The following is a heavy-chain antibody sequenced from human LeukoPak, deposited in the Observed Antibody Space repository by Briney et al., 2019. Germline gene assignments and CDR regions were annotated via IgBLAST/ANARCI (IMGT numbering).Heavy chain of an antibody. J-gene: IGHJ3*02. Sequence: SETLSLTCAVYGGSFSGYYWSWIRQPPGKGLEWIGEINHSGSTNYNPSLKSRVTISVDTSKNQFSLKLSSETAADTAVYYCATTATLNHWGGRAFDIWGQGTMVTVSS. CDR2: INHSGST. D-gene: IGHD7-27*01. CDR1: GGSFSGYY. V-gene: IGHV4-34*01. CDR3: ATTATLNHWGGRAFDI.